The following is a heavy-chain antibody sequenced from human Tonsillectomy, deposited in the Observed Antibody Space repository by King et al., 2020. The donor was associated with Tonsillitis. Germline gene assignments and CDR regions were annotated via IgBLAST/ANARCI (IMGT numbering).Heavy chain of an antibody. CDR1: GFTFSSYT. Sequence: VQLVESGGGLVKPWGSLRLSCAASGFTFSSYTMNCVRQAPGKGLEWVSFISSSSSYIYYADSVKGRFTHSRENAKNSLYLQMNSLRAEDTAVYYCARAGYDSRGYYSYYFDYWGQGTLVTVSS. J-gene: IGHJ4*02. CDR3: ARAGYDSRGYYSYYFDY. D-gene: IGHD3-22*01. V-gene: IGHV3-21*01. CDR2: ISSSSSYI.